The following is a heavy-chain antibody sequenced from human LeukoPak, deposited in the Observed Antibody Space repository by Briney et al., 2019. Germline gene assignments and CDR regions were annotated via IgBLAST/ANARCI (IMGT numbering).Heavy chain of an antibody. Sequence: SETLSLTCTVSGGPISNYYWRWIRQPPGKGPEWMGYIYYSGSTNYNPSLKSRVTISVDTSKNQFSLRLSSVTAADTAVYYCARSTRGGTKTYFDYWGQGTLVTVSP. CDR3: ARSTRGGTKTYFDY. D-gene: IGHD1-14*01. J-gene: IGHJ4*02. V-gene: IGHV4-59*01. CDR2: IYYSGST. CDR1: GGPISNYY.